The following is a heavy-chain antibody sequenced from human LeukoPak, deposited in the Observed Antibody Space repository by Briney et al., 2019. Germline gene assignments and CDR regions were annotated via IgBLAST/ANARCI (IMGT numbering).Heavy chain of an antibody. D-gene: IGHD3-22*01. CDR1: GFTFSSYW. V-gene: IGHV3-74*01. Sequence: GGSLRLSCAASGFTFSSYWMHWVRQAPGKGLVWVSRINSDGSSTSYADSVKGRFTIPRDNAKNTLYLQMNSLRAEDTAVYYCARDRAYYYDSSGYGYWGQGTLVTVSS. J-gene: IGHJ4*02. CDR2: INSDGSST. CDR3: ARDRAYYYDSSGYGY.